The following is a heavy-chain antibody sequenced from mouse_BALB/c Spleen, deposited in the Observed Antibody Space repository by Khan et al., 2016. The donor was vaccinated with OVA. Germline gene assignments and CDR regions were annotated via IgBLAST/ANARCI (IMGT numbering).Heavy chain of an antibody. V-gene: IGHV9-2-1*01. CDR1: GYTFTDYS. CDR2: INTETGEP. D-gene: IGHD1-1*01. J-gene: IGHJ3*01. Sequence: VQLKQSGPELKKPGETVKISCKASGYTFTDYSMYWVKQAPGKGLKWMGWINTETGEPTYADDFKGRFAFSLETSASTAYLQINNLKNEDTATYFCARNDYYGSSWFAYWGQGTLVTVSA. CDR3: ARNDYYGSSWFAY.